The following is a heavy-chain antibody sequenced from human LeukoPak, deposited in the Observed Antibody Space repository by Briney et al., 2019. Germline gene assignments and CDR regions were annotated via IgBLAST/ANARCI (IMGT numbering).Heavy chain of an antibody. CDR2: IYYSGST. Sequence: KTSETLSLTCTVSGGSISSYYWSWIRQPPGKGLEWIGYIYYSGSTNYNPSLKSRVTISVDTSKNQFSLKLGSVTAADTAVYYCAGSKSMIVDYWGQGTLVTVSS. D-gene: IGHD3-22*01. CDR3: AGSKSMIVDY. V-gene: IGHV4-59*08. J-gene: IGHJ4*02. CDR1: GGSISSYY.